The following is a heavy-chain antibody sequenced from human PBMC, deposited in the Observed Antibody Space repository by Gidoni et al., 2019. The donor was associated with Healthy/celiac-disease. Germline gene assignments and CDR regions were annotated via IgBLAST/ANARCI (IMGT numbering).Heavy chain of an antibody. J-gene: IGHJ3*02. CDR3: ARGPIAAAGTDAFDI. V-gene: IGHV3-11*05. D-gene: IGHD6-13*01. CDR2: ISSISGYT. CDR1: GFTFSDYY. Sequence: QVQLVESVGGLVKPRGSLRLSCAASGFTFSDYYMSWIRQAPGKGLEWVSYISSISGYTNYADSVKGRFTISRDNAKNSLYRQMNSLRAEDTAVYYCARGPIAAAGTDAFDIWGQGTMVTVSS.